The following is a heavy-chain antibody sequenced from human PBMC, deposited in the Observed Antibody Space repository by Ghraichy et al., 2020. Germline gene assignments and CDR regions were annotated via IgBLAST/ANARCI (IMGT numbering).Heavy chain of an antibody. D-gene: IGHD3-3*01. Sequence: GGSLRLSCAASGFTFSSYSMNWVRQAPGKGLEWVSYISSSSSTIYYADSVKGRFTISRDNAKNSLYLQMNSLRDEDTAVYYCARDQTATIFGVVGYYYYYYGMDVWGQGTTVTVSS. CDR3: ARDQTATIFGVVGYYYYYYGMDV. V-gene: IGHV3-48*02. J-gene: IGHJ6*02. CDR1: GFTFSSYS. CDR2: ISSSSSTI.